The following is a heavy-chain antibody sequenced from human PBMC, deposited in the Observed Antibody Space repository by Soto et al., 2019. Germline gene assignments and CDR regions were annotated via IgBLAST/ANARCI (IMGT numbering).Heavy chain of an antibody. CDR2: VSSSGGAT. CDR3: AKAVYGYWYFDL. V-gene: IGHV3-23*01. J-gene: IGHJ2*01. CDR1: GFMFNSYG. Sequence: EVQLLESGGGLVQPGGSLRLSCATSGFMFNSYGMSWVRLAPGKGLEWVAGVSSSGGATDYADSVKGRFTISGDTSKNTLYLQMSSLRAEDTAVYYCAKAVYGYWYFDLWGRGTRVTVSS. D-gene: IGHD3-10*01.